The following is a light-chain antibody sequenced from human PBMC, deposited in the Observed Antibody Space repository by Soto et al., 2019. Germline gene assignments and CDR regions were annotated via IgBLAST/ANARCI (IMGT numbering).Light chain of an antibody. CDR2: GPS. CDR1: QSVSSN. V-gene: IGKV3-20*01. J-gene: IGKJ4*01. CDR3: QQYGSLPLT. Sequence: EIVMTQSPSTLSVSPGERATLSCRASQSVSSNLAWYQQTPGQAPRLLIYGPSSRATGIPDRFSGSGSGTDFTLTISRLEPEDFAVYYCQQYGSLPLTFGGGTKVDIK.